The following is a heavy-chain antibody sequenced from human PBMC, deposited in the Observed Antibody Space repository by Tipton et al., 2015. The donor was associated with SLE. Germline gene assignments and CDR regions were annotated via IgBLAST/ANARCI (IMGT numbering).Heavy chain of an antibody. V-gene: IGHV4-31*03. CDR1: GVSISSGGHY. Sequence: TLSLTCTVSGVSISSGGHYWSWLRQLPGKGLEWIGYLYYSGSTEYNPSLKSRVTISIDSSKSQLSLNLRSVTAADTALFYCVRVGDVNVVPGRSDRHFDYWGQGILVTVSS. D-gene: IGHD2-21*02. J-gene: IGHJ4*02. CDR3: VRVGDVNVVPGRSDRHFDY. CDR2: LYYSGST.